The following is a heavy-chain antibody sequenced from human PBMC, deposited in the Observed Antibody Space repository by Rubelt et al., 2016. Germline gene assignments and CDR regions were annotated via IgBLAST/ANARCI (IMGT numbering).Heavy chain of an antibody. CDR3: ARFALPAVTTAYYYYALDV. CDR2: IEGGNGDT. D-gene: IGHD4-17*01. CDR1: GYPFATYA. V-gene: IGHV1-3*01. Sequence: QAQLVQSGAEVKRPGASVKVSCKASGYPFATYAMHWVRQAPGQRLEWMGWIEGGNGDTKYSINLQCRVTFTVDTSASTAYMELSSLRSEDSAVYYCARFALPAVTTAYYYYALDVWGQGTTVTVSS. J-gene: IGHJ6*02.